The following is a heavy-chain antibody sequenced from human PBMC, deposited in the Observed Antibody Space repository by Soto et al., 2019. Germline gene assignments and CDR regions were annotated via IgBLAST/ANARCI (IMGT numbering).Heavy chain of an antibody. CDR3: ARGRRSNPRYSYYMDV. CDR1: GFTFSSYW. CDR2: IKQDGSEK. V-gene: IGHV3-7*01. J-gene: IGHJ6*03. Sequence: EVQLVESGGGLVQPGGSLRLSCAASGFTFSSYWMSWVRQAPGKGLEWVANIKQDGSEKYYVDSVKGRFTISRDNAKNSLYLQMNSLRAEDTAVYYCARGRRSNPRYSYYMDVWGKGTTVTVSS.